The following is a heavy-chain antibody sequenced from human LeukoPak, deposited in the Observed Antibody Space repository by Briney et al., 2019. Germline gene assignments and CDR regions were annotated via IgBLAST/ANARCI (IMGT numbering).Heavy chain of an antibody. CDR1: GFTFSSYA. CDR2: ISSNGGST. D-gene: IGHD6-25*01. V-gene: IGHV3-64*01. J-gene: IGHJ4*02. Sequence: GESLRLSCAASGFTFSSYAMHWVRQAPGKGLEYVSAISSNGGSTYYANSVKGRFTISRDNSKNTLYLQMGSLRAEDMAVYYCARDSGYYFDYWGQGTLVTVSS. CDR3: ARDSGYYFDY.